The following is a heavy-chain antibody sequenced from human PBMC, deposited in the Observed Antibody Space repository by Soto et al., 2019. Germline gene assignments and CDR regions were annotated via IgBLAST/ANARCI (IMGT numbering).Heavy chain of an antibody. J-gene: IGHJ3*02. D-gene: IGHD6-19*01. CDR2: ISGSGGST. Sequence: PGGSLRLSCAASGGTFSSYAMSWVRQAPGKGLEWVSAISGSGGSTYYADSVKGRFTISRDNSKNTLYLQMNSLRAEDTAVYYCAISGLYSSGWCGAFDIWGQGTMDTVS. V-gene: IGHV3-23*01. CDR3: AISGLYSSGWCGAFDI. CDR1: GGTFSSYA.